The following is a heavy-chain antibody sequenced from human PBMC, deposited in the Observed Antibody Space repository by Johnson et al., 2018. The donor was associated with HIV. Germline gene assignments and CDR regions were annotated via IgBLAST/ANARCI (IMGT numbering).Heavy chain of an antibody. J-gene: IGHJ3*02. CDR3: AREGRTRPDTFVI. Sequence: QVQLLESGGGVVQPGRSLRLSCAASGFTFSSYAMHWVRQAPGKGLEWVAIISYDGSNKNYADSVKGRFTVSRDNSKNTLFLQMNGLRAEDTAVYYCAREGRTRPDTFVIWGQGTMLSVSS. V-gene: IGHV3-30*04. CDR2: ISYDGSNK. CDR1: GFTFSSYA.